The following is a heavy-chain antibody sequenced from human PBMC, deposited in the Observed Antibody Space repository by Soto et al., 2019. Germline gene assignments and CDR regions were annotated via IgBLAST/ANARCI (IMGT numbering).Heavy chain of an antibody. V-gene: IGHV4-39*01. CDR1: GASITTGTYY. CDR2: IYYSGST. D-gene: IGHD2-15*01. CDR3: ARLVRYCSGGSCYSSIGWFDP. Sequence: PSETLSLTCTVSGASITTGTYYWSWIRQPPGKGLEWIGYIYYSGSTYYNPSLKSRVIISVDTSKNQFSLKLSSVTAADTAVYYCARLVRYCSGGSCYSSIGWFDPWGQGTLVTSPQ. J-gene: IGHJ5*02.